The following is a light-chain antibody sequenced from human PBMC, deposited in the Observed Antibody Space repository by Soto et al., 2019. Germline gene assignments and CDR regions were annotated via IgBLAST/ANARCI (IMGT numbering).Light chain of an antibody. V-gene: IGLV2-23*02. CDR2: EVN. CDR1: SSDVGSYNNL. J-gene: IGLJ1*01. Sequence: QSVLTQPASVSGSLGQSITISCTGTSSDVGSYNNLVSWYQQHPGKAPKAMIYEVNKRPSGVSNRFSGSKSGNTASLTISGLQAEDEADYYCCSYTHGNTFFGSGTKVPVL. CDR3: CSYTHGNTF.